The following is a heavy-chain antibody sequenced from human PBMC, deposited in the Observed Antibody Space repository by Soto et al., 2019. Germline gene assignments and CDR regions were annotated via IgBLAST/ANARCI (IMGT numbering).Heavy chain of an antibody. J-gene: IGHJ6*02. CDR2: IYYSGST. V-gene: IGHV4-59*01. D-gene: IGHD2-8*01. CDR3: ARVVAGYRTNGVCYWDYYGMDV. Sequence: SETLSLTCTVSGGSISSYYWSWIRQPPGKGLEWIGYIYYSGSTNYNPSLKSRVTISVDTSKNQFSLKLSSVTAADTAVYYCARVVAGYRTNGVCYWDYYGMDVWGQGTTVTVSS. CDR1: GGSISSYY.